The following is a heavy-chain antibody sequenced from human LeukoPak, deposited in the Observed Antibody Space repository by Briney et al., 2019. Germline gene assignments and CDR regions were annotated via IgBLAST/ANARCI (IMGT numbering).Heavy chain of an antibody. CDR1: GFTFSSYG. CDR3: AKDRGYETFYFDY. Sequence: QSGGSLRLSCAASGFTFSSYGMYWVRQAPGKGLEWVAVISYDGSNKYYADSVKGRFTISRDNSKNTLYLQMNSLRAEDTAVYYCAKDRGYETFYFDYWGQGTLVTVSS. CDR2: ISYDGSNK. J-gene: IGHJ4*02. V-gene: IGHV3-30*18. D-gene: IGHD5-12*01.